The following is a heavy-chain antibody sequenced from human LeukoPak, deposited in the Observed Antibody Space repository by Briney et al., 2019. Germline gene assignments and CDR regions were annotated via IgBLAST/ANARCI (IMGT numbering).Heavy chain of an antibody. CDR3: ARADPETQFDAFDI. CDR1: GFTVSSNY. CDR2: ISGSGGST. Sequence: GGSLRLSCAASGFTVSSNYMSWVRQAPGKGLEWVSAISGSGGSTYYADSVKGRFTISRDNSKNTLYLQMNSLRAEDTAVYYCARADPETQFDAFDIWGQGTMVTVSS. J-gene: IGHJ3*02. V-gene: IGHV3-23*01.